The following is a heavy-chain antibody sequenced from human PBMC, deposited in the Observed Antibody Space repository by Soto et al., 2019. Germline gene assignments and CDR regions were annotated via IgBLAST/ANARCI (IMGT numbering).Heavy chain of an antibody. J-gene: IGHJ4*02. D-gene: IGHD1-20*01. CDR1: GFTFDDYS. CDR3: ARDHNWSFDY. CDR2: IGRTRNYI. V-gene: IGHV3-48*02. Sequence: EVQLVESGGGLVQPGGSLRLSCAASGFTFDDYSMNWVRQAPGKGLEGVSYIGRTRNYIDNADSVKGRFTISRDGAKNSVFLQMDSLRDEDTAVYYCARDHNWSFDYWGQGIPVTVSS.